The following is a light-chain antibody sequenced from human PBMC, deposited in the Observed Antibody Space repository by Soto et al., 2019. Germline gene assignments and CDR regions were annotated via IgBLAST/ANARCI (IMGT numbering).Light chain of an antibody. V-gene: IGKV3-20*01. J-gene: IGKJ1*01. CDR3: QQYGSSPQT. CDR1: QRVSSSY. CDR2: GAS. Sequence: EIVLTQSPGTLSLSPRERDTISCRASQRVSSSYLALYQQKPGQAPRLLIYGASSRATGIPDRFSGSGSGTDFTLTISRLEPEDFAVYYCQQYGSSPQTFGQGTKVDIK.